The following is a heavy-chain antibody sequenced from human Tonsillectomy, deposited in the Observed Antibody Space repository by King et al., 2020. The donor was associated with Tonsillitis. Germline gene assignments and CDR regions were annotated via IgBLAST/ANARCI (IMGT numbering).Heavy chain of an antibody. J-gene: IGHJ4*02. V-gene: IGHV3-23*04. Sequence: VQLVESGGAWIQPGGSLRLSYAASGFTFSIYTMTWVRQAPGKGLEWVSVLTDSGSRTFYADSVRGRFTISRENSKNTLFLQMNSLRDEDTAVYYCAKGQLTGDYDTYFDYWGQGTLVTVSS. CDR1: GFTFSIYT. CDR3: AKGQLTGDYDTYFDY. D-gene: IGHD3-9*01. CDR2: LTDSGSRT.